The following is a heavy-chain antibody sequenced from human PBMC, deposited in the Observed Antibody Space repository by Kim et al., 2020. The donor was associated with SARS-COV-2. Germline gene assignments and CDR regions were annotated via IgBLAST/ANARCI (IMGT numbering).Heavy chain of an antibody. J-gene: IGHJ6*02. D-gene: IGHD4-17*01. CDR3: AKRRDRTTSSGMDV. CDR2: IGNSGADT. CDR1: GFTFQTYA. Sequence: GSLRLSCAASGFTFQTYAMRWVRQAPGKGLEWVSTIGNSGADTHYADSVKGRFTISRDNSKNTLYLQMNSLRAEDTAVYYCAKRRDRTTSSGMDVWGQGTTVTVSS. V-gene: IGHV3-23*01.